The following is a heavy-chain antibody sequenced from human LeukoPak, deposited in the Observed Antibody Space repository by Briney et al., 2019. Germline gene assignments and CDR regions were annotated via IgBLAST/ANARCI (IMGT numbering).Heavy chain of an antibody. CDR2: INHSGST. Sequence: SETLSLTCAVYGGSFSGYYWSWIRQPPGKGLEWIGEINHSGSTNYNPSFKSRVTISVDTSKNQFSLKLSSVTAADTAVYYCARSVRYCSGGSCYWRFDPWGQGTLVTVSS. J-gene: IGHJ5*02. CDR3: ARSVRYCSGGSCYWRFDP. D-gene: IGHD2-15*01. CDR1: GGSFSGYY. V-gene: IGHV4-34*01.